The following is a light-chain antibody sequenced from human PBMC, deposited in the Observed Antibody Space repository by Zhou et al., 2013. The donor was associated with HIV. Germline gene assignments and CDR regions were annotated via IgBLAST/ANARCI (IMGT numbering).Light chain of an antibody. J-gene: IGKJ4*01. CDR3: QQRSNWPPLT. CDR1: QSVSSSY. V-gene: IGKV3D-20*02. Sequence: EIVMTQSPATLAVSPGERATLSCRASQSVSSSYLAWYQQKPGQAPRLLIYGASSRATGTPARFSGSGSGTDFTLTISSLEPEDFAVYYCQQRSNWPPLTFGGGTKVEIK. CDR2: GAS.